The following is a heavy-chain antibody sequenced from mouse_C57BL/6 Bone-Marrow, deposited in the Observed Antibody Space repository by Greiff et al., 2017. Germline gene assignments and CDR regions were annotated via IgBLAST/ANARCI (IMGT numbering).Heavy chain of an antibody. J-gene: IGHJ4*01. Sequence: LVESGAELVRPGTSVKMSCKASGYTFTNYWIGWAKQRPGHGLEWIGDIYPGGGYTNYNEKFKGKATLTADKSSSTAYMQFSSLTSEDSAIYYCARWSYYAMDYWGQGTSVTVSS. CDR3: ARWSYYAMDY. V-gene: IGHV1-63*01. CDR2: IYPGGGYT. CDR1: GYTFTNYW.